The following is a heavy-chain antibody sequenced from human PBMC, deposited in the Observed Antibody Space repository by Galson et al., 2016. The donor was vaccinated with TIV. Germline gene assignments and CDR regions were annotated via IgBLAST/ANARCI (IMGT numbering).Heavy chain of an antibody. CDR3: ARVRSCGGDCYYFDY. Sequence: SLRLSCAASGFIFDDYDMNWVRQAPGKGLEWVSGINWNGAGTSYADSVKGQFTISRDSAKNSLWLQMNSLRVEDTALYHCARVRSCGGDCYYFDYWGQGTLVTVSS. J-gene: IGHJ4*02. CDR1: GFIFDDYD. V-gene: IGHV3-20*01. D-gene: IGHD2-21*02. CDR2: INWNGAGT.